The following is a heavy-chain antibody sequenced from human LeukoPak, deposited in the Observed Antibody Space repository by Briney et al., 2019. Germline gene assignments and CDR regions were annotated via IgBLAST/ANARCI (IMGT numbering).Heavy chain of an antibody. V-gene: IGHV2-5*02. D-gene: IGHD3-22*01. CDR1: GFSLNTRGVG. CDR3: AHRKNYYDSSVFDY. Sequence: SGPTLVNPTQTLTLTCTFSGFSLNTRGVGVGWIRQPPGRALEWLALIYWDDDRRYSPSLKSRLTITKDTSKNEVVLTMTNMDPVDTATYYCAHRKNYYDSSVFDYWGHGTLVTVSS. CDR2: IYWDDDR. J-gene: IGHJ4*01.